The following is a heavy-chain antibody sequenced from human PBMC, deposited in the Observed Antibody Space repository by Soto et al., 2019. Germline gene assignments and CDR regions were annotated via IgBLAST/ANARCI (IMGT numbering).Heavy chain of an antibody. CDR2: IIPILGIA. CDR3: AREIDDYGDYVVDY. CDR1: GGTFSSYT. J-gene: IGHJ4*02. D-gene: IGHD4-17*01. V-gene: IGHV1-69*04. Sequence: SVKVSCKASGGTFSSYTISWVRQAPGQGLEWMGRIIPILGIANYAQKFQGRVTITADKSTSTAYMELSSLRSEDTAVYYCAREIDDYGDYVVDYWGKGTLVTVSS.